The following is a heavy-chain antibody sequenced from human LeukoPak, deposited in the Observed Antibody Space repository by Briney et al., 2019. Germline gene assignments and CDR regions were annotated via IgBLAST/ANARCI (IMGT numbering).Heavy chain of an antibody. V-gene: IGHV1-8*03. CDR1: GYTFTSYD. CDR3: ARGQRGSKVFYDILAGVRPHFDY. Sequence: RASVKVSCKASGYTFTSYDINWVRQATGQGLEWMGWMNPNSGNTGYAQKFQGRVTITRNTSISTAYMELSSLRSEDTAVYYCARGQRGSKVFYDILAGVRPHFDYWGQGTPVTVSS. CDR2: MNPNSGNT. D-gene: IGHD3-9*01. J-gene: IGHJ4*02.